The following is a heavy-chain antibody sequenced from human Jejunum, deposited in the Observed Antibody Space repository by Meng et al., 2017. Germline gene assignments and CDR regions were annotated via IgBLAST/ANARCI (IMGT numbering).Heavy chain of an antibody. J-gene: IGHJ3*02. D-gene: IGHD3-9*01. CDR3: SASYDIMTGFLDAFEI. V-gene: IGHV3-15*01. CDR1: GFTFSDAW. CDR2: IKSKTDGMTT. Sequence: GGSLRLSCAASGFTFSDAWLSWVRQAPGKGLEWVGRIKSKTDGMTTEYAAPVRGRFIISRDDSKNTLYLQMNSLKVEDTAVYYCSASYDIMTGFLDAFEIWGQGTTVTVSS.